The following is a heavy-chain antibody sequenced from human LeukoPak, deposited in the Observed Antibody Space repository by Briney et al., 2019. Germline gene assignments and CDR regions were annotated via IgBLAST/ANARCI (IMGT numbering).Heavy chain of an antibody. D-gene: IGHD6-13*01. CDR2: ISGSGGRT. J-gene: IGHJ5*02. CDR3: AKVRLLGHWQQPLGWFDP. V-gene: IGHV3-23*01. Sequence: GGSLRLSCAASGFTFSNYGMSWVRQAPGKGLEWVSTISGSGGRTYYADSVKGRFTISRDNSKNTLYLQMNSLRAEDTAVYYCAKVRLLGHWQQPLGWFDPWGQGTLVTVSS. CDR1: GFTFSNYG.